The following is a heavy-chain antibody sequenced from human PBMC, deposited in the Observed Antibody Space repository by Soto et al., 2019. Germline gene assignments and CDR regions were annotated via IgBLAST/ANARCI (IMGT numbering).Heavy chain of an antibody. CDR2: ISGSGGST. D-gene: IGHD4-17*01. CDR3: HGGEAWPLYYCAF. J-gene: IGHJ4*02. V-gene: IGHV3-23*01. Sequence: EVQLLESGGGLVQPGGSLRLSCAASGFTFSNYAMSWVRQAPGKGLEWVSAISGSGGSTYYGDSVKGRFTISRDNSKNSLYLQMNSLRAEDTAVYYCHGGEAWPLYYCAFGGEGTLVTVSS. CDR1: GFTFSNYA.